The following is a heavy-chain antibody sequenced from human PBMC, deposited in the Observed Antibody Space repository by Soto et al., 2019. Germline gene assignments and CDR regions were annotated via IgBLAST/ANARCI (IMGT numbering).Heavy chain of an antibody. D-gene: IGHD3-22*01. CDR2: ISGSGGST. CDR1: GCTFSSYA. V-gene: IGHV3-23*01. J-gene: IGHJ3*02. Sequence: GGSLRLSCAASGCTFSSYAMSWVRQAPGKGLEWVSAISGSGGSTYYADSVKGRFTISRDNSKNTLYLQMNSLRAEDTAVYYCAKDIPYYYDSSGYYGGFDIWGQGTMVTVSS. CDR3: AKDIPYYYDSSGYYGGFDI.